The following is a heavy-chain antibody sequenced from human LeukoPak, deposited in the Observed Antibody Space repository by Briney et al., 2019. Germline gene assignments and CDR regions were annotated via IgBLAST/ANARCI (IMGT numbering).Heavy chain of an antibody. D-gene: IGHD3-3*01. Sequence: TASETLSLTCAVYGGSFSGYYWNWIRQPPGKGLEWIGEINHSGSTNYNPSLKSRVTISVDTSKNQFSLKLSSVTAADTAVYYCARSPYYDFWSDPPPWGQGTLVTVSS. CDR1: GGSFSGYY. CDR2: INHSGST. CDR3: ARSPYYDFWSDPPP. J-gene: IGHJ5*02. V-gene: IGHV4-34*01.